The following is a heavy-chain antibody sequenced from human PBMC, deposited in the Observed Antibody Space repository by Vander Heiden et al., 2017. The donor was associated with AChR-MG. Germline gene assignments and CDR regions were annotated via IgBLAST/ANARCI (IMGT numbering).Heavy chain of an antibody. CDR1: GLPFSSYA. J-gene: IGHJ4*02. CDR2: ISGGGGGT. D-gene: IGHD2-15*01. V-gene: IGHV3-23*01. Sequence: EVLLLESGGGLVQPGGYLRLSCAASGLPFSSYAMNWVRQAPAKGLEWVSGISGGGGGTYYADSVKGRFTISRDNSKNTLYLLMNSLRAEDTALYYCIAGVSAPPFDYWGQGTLVTVSS. CDR3: IAGVSAPPFDY.